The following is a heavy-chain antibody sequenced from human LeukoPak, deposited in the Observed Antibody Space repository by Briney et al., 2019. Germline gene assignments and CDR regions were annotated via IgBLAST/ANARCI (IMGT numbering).Heavy chain of an antibody. CDR2: INHSGST. CDR1: GGSFSGYY. J-gene: IGHJ6*03. V-gene: IGHV4-34*01. CDR3: ARDIVVVPAAPGPYYYMGV. Sequence: SSETLSLTCAVYGGSFSGYYWSWIRQPPGKGLEWIGEINHSGSTNYNPSLKSRVTISVDTSKNQFSLKLSSVTAADTAVYYCARDIVVVPAAPGPYYYMGVWGKGTTVTVSS. D-gene: IGHD2-2*01.